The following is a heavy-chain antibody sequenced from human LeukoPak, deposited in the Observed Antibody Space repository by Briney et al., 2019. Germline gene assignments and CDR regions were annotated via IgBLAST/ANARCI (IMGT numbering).Heavy chain of an antibody. J-gene: IGHJ4*02. D-gene: IGHD7-27*01. V-gene: IGHV3-30*18. CDR1: GFTFSSYG. CDR3: AKGFNLGDY. CDR2: ISYDGSNK. Sequence: GGSLRLSCAASGFTFSSYGMHWVRQAPGKGLEWVAVISYDGSNKYYADSVKGRFTIFRDNSKNTLYLQMNSLRAEDTAVYYCAKGFNLGDYWGQGTLVTVSS.